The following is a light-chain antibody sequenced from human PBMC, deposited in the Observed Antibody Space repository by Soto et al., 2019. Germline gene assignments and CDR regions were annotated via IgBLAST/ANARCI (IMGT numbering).Light chain of an antibody. CDR2: SNH. Sequence: QSVLTQPPSASGTPGQTGTISCSGSSSNIGSNSVNWFQHLPGAVPKLLIFSNHQRPSGVPDRFSGSKSGTSASLATSGLQTEDEADYYCSAWDDSLVVVFGGGTKVTV. J-gene: IGLJ2*01. CDR3: SAWDDSLVVV. CDR1: SSNIGSNS. V-gene: IGLV1-44*01.